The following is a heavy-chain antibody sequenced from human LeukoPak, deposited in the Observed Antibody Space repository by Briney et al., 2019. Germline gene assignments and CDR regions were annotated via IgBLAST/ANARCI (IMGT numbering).Heavy chain of an antibody. CDR2: MNPNSGNT. V-gene: IGHV1-8*01. D-gene: IGHD1-26*01. CDR3: ARDYEGATTDHYFDY. CDR1: GYTFTSYD. J-gene: IGHJ4*02. Sequence: GALVKVSCKASGYTFTSYDINWVRQATGQGLEWMGWMNPNSGNTGYAQKFQGRVTMTRDTSTSTVYMELSSLRSEDTAVYYCARDYEGATTDHYFDYWGQGTLVTVSS.